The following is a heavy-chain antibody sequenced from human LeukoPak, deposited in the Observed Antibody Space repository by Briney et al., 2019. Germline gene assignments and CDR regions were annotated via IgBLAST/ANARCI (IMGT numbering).Heavy chain of an antibody. V-gene: IGHV1-3*01. Sequence: GASVKVSCKASGYTFTNYAMHWVRQAPGQRLEWMGWIHAGNGNTRFSQKFQGRVTITRDTSASTAYMELSSLRSEDTAVYYCASTQFGGNWFDPWGQGTLVTVSS. CDR3: ASTQFGGNWFDP. J-gene: IGHJ5*02. D-gene: IGHD3-10*01. CDR2: IHAGNGNT. CDR1: GYTFTNYA.